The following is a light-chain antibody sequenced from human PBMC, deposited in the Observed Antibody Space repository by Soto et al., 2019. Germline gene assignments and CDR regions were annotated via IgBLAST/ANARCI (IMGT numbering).Light chain of an antibody. Sequence: QSVLNPPASVSGSPGQSVTISRTGTSSDVGGYNYVSWYQQHPGKAPKLMIYDVSNRPSGVSNRFSGSKPGNTASLTISGLQAEDEADYYCSSYTSGSTYVFGTGTKATVL. J-gene: IGLJ1*01. V-gene: IGLV2-14*01. CDR3: SSYTSGSTYV. CDR1: SSDVGGYNY. CDR2: DVS.